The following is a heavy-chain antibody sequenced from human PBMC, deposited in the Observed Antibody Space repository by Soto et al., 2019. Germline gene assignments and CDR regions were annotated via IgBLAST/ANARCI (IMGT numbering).Heavy chain of an antibody. CDR2: ISYDGSSK. Sequence: GGSLRLSCAASGFTLSNYRMHWVRQAPGKGLEWVAVISYDGSSKYYADSVKGRFTISRDNSKNTLYLQMNSLRAEDTAVYYCAKDLRGYGYFTTSGFPEFDYWGQGTLVTVSS. J-gene: IGHJ4*02. CDR1: GFTLSNYR. V-gene: IGHV3-30*18. D-gene: IGHD5-18*01. CDR3: AKDLRGYGYFTTSGFPEFDY.